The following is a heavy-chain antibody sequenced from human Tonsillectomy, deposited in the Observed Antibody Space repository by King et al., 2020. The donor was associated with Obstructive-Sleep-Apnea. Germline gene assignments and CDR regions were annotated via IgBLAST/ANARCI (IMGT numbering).Heavy chain of an antibody. D-gene: IGHD3-10*01. CDR3: ARGMVRGAAFDP. Sequence: QLVQSGAEVKKPGASVKVSCKASGYTFTSYDINWVRQATGQGLELMGWMNPNSCNTVHAQKFQGRVTMTRNTSISTAYMELSSLRSEDTAVYYCARGMVRGAAFDPWGQGTLVTVSS. CDR2: MNPNSCNT. J-gene: IGHJ5*02. V-gene: IGHV1-8*01. CDR1: GYTFTSYD.